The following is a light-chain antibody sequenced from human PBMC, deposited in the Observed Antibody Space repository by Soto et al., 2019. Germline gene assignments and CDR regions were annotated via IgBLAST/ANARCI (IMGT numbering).Light chain of an antibody. CDR1: LDINRW. CDR2: GAF. V-gene: IGKV1D-12*01. J-gene: IGKJ5*01. CDR3: QQADSYPIT. Sequence: GDRVPITCRASLDINRWLAWYQVRPGKPPKLLIAGAFVLQSGVPSRFSGSGYGTDFALTIDNLQPEDFATYYCQQADSYPITFGQGTRLEN.